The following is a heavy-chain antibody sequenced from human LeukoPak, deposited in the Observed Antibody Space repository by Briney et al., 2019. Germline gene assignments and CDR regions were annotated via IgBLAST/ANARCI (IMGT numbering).Heavy chain of an antibody. D-gene: IGHD1-26*01. CDR1: GYIFTSYG. Sequence: ASVKVSCKTSGYIFTSYGISWVRQAPGQGLEWMGWISAYNGNTNYAQKLQGRVTMTTDTSTSTAYMELRSLRSDDTAVYYCARDKTVGATLPADYWGQGTLVTVSS. J-gene: IGHJ4*02. CDR2: ISAYNGNT. V-gene: IGHV1-18*01. CDR3: ARDKTVGATLPADY.